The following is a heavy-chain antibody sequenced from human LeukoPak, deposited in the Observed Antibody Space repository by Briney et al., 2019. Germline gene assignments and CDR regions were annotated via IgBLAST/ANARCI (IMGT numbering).Heavy chain of an antibody. CDR3: ARGYESGGWYYYYGMDV. D-gene: IGHD6-19*01. V-gene: IGHV4-59*01. J-gene: IGHJ6*02. Sequence: SETLSLTCTVSGGSISSYYWSRIRQPPGKGLEWIGYIYYSGSTNYNPSLKSRVTISVDTSKNQFSLKLSSVTAADTAVYYCARGYESGGWYYYYGMDVWGQGTTVTVSS. CDR1: GGSISSYY. CDR2: IYYSGST.